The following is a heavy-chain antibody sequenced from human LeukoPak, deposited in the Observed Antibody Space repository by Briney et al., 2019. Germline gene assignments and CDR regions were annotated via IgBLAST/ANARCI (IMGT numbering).Heavy chain of an antibody. D-gene: IGHD6-6*01. V-gene: IGHV4-38-2*02. J-gene: IGHJ4*02. Sequence: SETLSLTCSVSDYSINNGYYWGWIRQPPGKGLEWIGSIYHSGSTNYNPSLKSRVTISVDTSKNQFSLKLSSVTAADTAVYYCARFTAARSVDYWGQGTLVTVSS. CDR2: IYHSGST. CDR3: ARFTAARSVDY. CDR1: DYSINNGYY.